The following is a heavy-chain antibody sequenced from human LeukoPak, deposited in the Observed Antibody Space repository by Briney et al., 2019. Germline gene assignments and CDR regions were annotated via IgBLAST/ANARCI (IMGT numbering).Heavy chain of an antibody. Sequence: SETLSLTCAVYGGSFSGYYWSWIRQPPGKGLEWIGEINHSGSTNYNPSLKSRVTISVDTSKNQFSLKLSSVTAADTVVYYCARAKHCSGGSCYHLNYWGQGTLVTVSS. CDR1: GGSFSGYY. CDR2: INHSGST. CDR3: ARAKHCSGGSCYHLNY. D-gene: IGHD2-15*01. J-gene: IGHJ4*02. V-gene: IGHV4-34*01.